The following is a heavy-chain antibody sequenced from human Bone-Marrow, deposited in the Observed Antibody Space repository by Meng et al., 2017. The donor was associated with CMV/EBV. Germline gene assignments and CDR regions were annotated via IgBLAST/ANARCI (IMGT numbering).Heavy chain of an antibody. J-gene: IGHJ4*02. V-gene: IGHV3-23*03. CDR2: IYSGGSST. Sequence: GECLKISCAASGFTFSSYAMSWVRQAPGKGLEWVSVIYSGGSSTYDADSVKGRFTISRDNSKNTLYLQINSVRAEDTAVYYCAKVRGINYFDYWGQGTLVTVSS. CDR1: GFTFSSYA. CDR3: AKVRGINYFDY.